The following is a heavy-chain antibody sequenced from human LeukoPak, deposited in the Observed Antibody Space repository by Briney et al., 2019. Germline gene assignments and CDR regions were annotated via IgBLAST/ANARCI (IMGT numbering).Heavy chain of an antibody. Sequence: GGSLRLSCAASGFTLDNDAMTWVRQAPGQGLEWVSGMDKDGSGTDYADSVKGRFTISSDNSKNTLYLQMSTPRAEDTGIYYCAKLAGLVIHNWYFDFWGGGTPVTVSS. J-gene: IGHJ2*01. V-gene: IGHV3-23*03. CDR2: MDKDGSGT. CDR1: GFTLDNDA. D-gene: IGHD5-18*01. CDR3: AKLAGLVIHNWYFDF.